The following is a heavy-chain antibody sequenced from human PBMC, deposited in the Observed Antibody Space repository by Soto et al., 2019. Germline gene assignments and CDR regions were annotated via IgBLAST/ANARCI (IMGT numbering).Heavy chain of an antibody. CDR1: GFTVSNNY. V-gene: IGHV3-66*01. J-gene: IGHJ4*02. CDR2: IYSGGAT. Sequence: EVQLVESGGGLVQPGGSLRLSCAASGFTVSNNYMTWVRQAPGKGLEWVSLIYSGGATYYADSVKGRFTISRDNSKNTLYLQMNSLRAEDTAVYYCARDGTYNWVGGQGILVTVSS. D-gene: IGHD1-1*01. CDR3: ARDGTYNWV.